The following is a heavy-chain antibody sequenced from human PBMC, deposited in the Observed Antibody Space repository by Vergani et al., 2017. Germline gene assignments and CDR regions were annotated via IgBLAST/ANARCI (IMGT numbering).Heavy chain of an antibody. CDR2: IIPIFGTA. CDR3: AREGYYGSSGYYYGGYYFDY. Sequence: QVQLVQSGAEVKKPGSSVKVSCKASGGTFSSYAISWVRQAPGQGLEWMGGIIPIFGTANYAQKFQGRVTITADESTSTAYMELSSLRSEDTAVYYCAREGYYGSSGYYYGGYYFDYWGQGTLVTVSS. J-gene: IGHJ4*02. CDR1: GGTFSSYA. V-gene: IGHV1-69*01. D-gene: IGHD3-22*01.